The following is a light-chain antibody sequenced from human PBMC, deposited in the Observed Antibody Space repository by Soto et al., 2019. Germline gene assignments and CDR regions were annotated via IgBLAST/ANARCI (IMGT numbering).Light chain of an antibody. CDR1: QSVSSK. CDR3: QHYSTWLWT. J-gene: IGKJ1*01. V-gene: IGKV3-15*01. Sequence: EIVMTQSPATLSVSPGERATLSCRASQSVSSKLAWYQQKPGQGPRLLIYGASTRATGIPARFSGSGSGTEFTLTSRRLQSEDFAVYYCQHYSTWLWTFGQGTKVEIK. CDR2: GAS.